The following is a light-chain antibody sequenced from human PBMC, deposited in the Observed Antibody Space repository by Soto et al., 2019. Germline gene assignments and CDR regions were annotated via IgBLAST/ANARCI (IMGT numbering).Light chain of an antibody. CDR1: QSVSGY. V-gene: IGKV3-11*01. Sequence: EIVLTQSPVTLSLSPGERATLSCRASQSVSGYLAWYQQKPGQAPRLLIYDVSNRATGIPARFSGSGSGTDFTLTISSLEHEDFAIYYCQQRNYWQVTLGPGPRLQI. CDR2: DVS. J-gene: IGKJ5*01. CDR3: QQRNYWQVT.